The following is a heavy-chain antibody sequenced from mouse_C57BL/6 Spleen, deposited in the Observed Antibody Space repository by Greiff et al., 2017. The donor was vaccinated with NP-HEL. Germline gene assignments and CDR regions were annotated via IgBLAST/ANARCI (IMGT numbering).Heavy chain of an antibody. J-gene: IGHJ4*01. CDR1: GFTFSSYA. D-gene: IGHD2-4*01. Sequence: EVQRVESGEGLVKPGGSLKLSCAASGFTFSSYAMSWVRQTPEKRLEWVAYISSGGDYIYYADTVKGRFTISRDNARNTLYLQMSSLKSEDTAMYYCTRVDYDDAMDYWGQGTSVTVSS. CDR2: ISSGGDYI. V-gene: IGHV5-9-1*02. CDR3: TRVDYDDAMDY.